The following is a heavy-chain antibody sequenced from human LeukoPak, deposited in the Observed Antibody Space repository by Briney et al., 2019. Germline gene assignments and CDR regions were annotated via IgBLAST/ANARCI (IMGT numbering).Heavy chain of an antibody. Sequence: PSETLSLTCTVSGGSISSSSYYWGWIRQPPGKGLEWIGEIYHTGSTNYNLSLKRRVSISVDKSNNQFSLKLSSVTAADTAVYYCARSTEQWLVPFSDYWGQGTLVTVSS. CDR2: IYHTGST. CDR1: GGSISSSSYY. V-gene: IGHV4-39*07. J-gene: IGHJ4*02. CDR3: ARSTEQWLVPFSDY. D-gene: IGHD6-19*01.